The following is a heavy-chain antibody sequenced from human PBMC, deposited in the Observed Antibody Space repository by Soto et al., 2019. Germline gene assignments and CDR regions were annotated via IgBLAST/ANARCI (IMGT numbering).Heavy chain of an antibody. J-gene: IGHJ4*02. Sequence: XESLQLSCAASGFTFSNAWMSWVRQAPGKGLEWVGRIKSKTDGGTTDYAAPVIGRFTISRDDSKNTLYLQMNSLKTEDTAVYYCTTDDPINRYWGQGTLVTVSS. CDR3: TTDDPINRY. CDR2: IKSKTDGGTT. CDR1: GFTFSNAW. V-gene: IGHV3-15*01.